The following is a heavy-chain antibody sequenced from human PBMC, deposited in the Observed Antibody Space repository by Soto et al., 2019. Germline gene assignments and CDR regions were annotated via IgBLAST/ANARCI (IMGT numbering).Heavy chain of an antibody. J-gene: IGHJ6*02. D-gene: IGHD2-21*01. Sequence: QVQLQESGPGLVKPSQTLSLTCTVSGVSVSSAGYYWTWIRQHPGKGPEWMGYISYSGSTYYNPSLKSRITISLDTSKSQFSLKLTSVTAADTAVYYCVRFVNYYYYGVDVWGQGTTVTVSS. CDR1: GVSVSSAGYY. V-gene: IGHV4-31*03. CDR2: ISYSGST. CDR3: VRFVNYYYYGVDV.